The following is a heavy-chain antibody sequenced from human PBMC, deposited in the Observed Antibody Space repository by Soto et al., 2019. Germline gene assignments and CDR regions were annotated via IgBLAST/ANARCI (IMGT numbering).Heavy chain of an antibody. J-gene: IGHJ4*02. D-gene: IGHD5-18*01. Sequence: GGSLRLSCAASGVIFSTYWMSWVRQAPGKGLEWVSNIHGDGGKIYYVDSVKGRFTISIDNAKMSLYLQMNSLRAEDTAVDYCARDFYGGYSYGPAYXWGQGALVTVSX. CDR1: GVIFSTYW. CDR2: IHGDGGKI. V-gene: IGHV3-7*01. CDR3: ARDFYGGYSYGPAYX.